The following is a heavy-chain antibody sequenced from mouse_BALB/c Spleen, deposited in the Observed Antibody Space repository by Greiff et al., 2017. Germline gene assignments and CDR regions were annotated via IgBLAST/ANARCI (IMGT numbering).Heavy chain of an antibody. Sequence: EVKLVESGGGLVKPGGSLKLSCAASGFTFSSYAMSWVRQTPEKRLEWVASISSGGSTYYPDSVKGRFTISRDNARNILYLQMSSLRSEDTAMYYCARTVTRDAMDYWGQGTSVTVSS. CDR1: GFTFSSYA. J-gene: IGHJ4*01. CDR2: ISSGGST. V-gene: IGHV5-6-5*01. D-gene: IGHD2-2*01. CDR3: ARTVTRDAMDY.